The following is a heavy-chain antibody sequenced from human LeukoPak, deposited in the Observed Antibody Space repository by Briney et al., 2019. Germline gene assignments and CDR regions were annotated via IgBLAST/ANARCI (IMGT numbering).Heavy chain of an antibody. Sequence: SETLSLTCTVSGGSISSDYWNWIRQPPGKGLEWIGYIYYSGSTNYNPSLKSRVAISVDTSKNQFSLKLNSVTAADTAVHYCARTYSYGLEFDYWGQGTLVTVSS. CDR1: GGSISSDY. V-gene: IGHV4-59*01. CDR3: ARTYSYGLEFDY. D-gene: IGHD5-18*01. J-gene: IGHJ4*02. CDR2: IYYSGST.